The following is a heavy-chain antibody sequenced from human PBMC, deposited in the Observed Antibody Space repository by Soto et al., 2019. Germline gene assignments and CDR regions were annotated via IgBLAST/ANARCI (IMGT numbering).Heavy chain of an antibody. CDR1: GDSVSSNSAA. V-gene: IGHV6-1*01. J-gene: IGHJ4*02. D-gene: IGHD6-19*01. CDR3: ASQPRESIAEAATAVSDS. Sequence: PSQTLSLTCAISGDSVSSNSAAWNWIRQSPSRGLEWLGRTYYRSKWYNDYAVSVKSRITINPDTSKNQFSLQLNSVAPEDTAVYYCASQPRESIAEAATAVSDSWGQGTVVTVSS. CDR2: TYYRSKWYN.